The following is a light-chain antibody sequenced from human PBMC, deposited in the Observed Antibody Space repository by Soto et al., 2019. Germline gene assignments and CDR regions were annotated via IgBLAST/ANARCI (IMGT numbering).Light chain of an antibody. V-gene: IGKV1-39*01. CDR3: QQSHPTHYT. CDR2: GAS. J-gene: IGKJ2*01. Sequence: DIQMTQSPSSLSASFGDRVTLTCRASRNIDTYLNWYQQKPGTAPKLLMYGASSLHSGVPSRFSGSGSGTDFTLTISSLQPEDFATYYYQQSHPTHYTFGQGTKLEI. CDR1: RNIDTY.